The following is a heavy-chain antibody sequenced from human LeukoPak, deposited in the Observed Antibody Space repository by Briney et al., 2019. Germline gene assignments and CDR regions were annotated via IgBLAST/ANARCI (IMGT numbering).Heavy chain of an antibody. CDR3: ARVVRGVKGYYHYMDV. J-gene: IGHJ6*03. D-gene: IGHD3-10*01. CDR2: INHSGST. Sequence: SETLSLTCAVYGGSFSGYYWSWIRQPPGKGLEWIGEINHSGSTNYNPSLKSRVTISVDTSKNQFSLKLSSVTAADTAVYYCARVVRGVKGYYHYMDVWGKGTTVTVSS. V-gene: IGHV4-34*01. CDR1: GGSFSGYY.